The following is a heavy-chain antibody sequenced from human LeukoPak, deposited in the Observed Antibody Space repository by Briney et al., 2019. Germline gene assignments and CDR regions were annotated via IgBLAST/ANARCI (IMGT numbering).Heavy chain of an antibody. CDR2: MNLYSGNT. Sequence: ASVKVSCKASGYTSTSYNMHWVRQATGQGLEWMGYMNLYSGNTGYAQKFQGRVTMTRNTSISTAYMELSSLGSEDTAVYYCARSGYSYGSDHWGQGTPVTVSS. J-gene: IGHJ4*02. CDR3: ARSGYSYGSDH. D-gene: IGHD5-18*01. CDR1: GYTSTSYN. V-gene: IGHV1-8*01.